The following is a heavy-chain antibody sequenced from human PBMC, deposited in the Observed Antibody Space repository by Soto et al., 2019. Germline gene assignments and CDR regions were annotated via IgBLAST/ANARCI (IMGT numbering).Heavy chain of an antibody. V-gene: IGHV3-23*01. D-gene: IGHD1-26*01. CDR2: ISGSGGST. Sequence: PGGSLRLSCAASGFTFSSYAMSWVRQAPGKGLEWVSAISGSGGSTYYADSVKGRFTISRDNSKNTLYLQMNSLRAEDTAVYYCATYSGNYERYGVYYGMDVWGQGTTVTVSS. J-gene: IGHJ6*02. CDR3: ATYSGNYERYGVYYGMDV. CDR1: GFTFSSYA.